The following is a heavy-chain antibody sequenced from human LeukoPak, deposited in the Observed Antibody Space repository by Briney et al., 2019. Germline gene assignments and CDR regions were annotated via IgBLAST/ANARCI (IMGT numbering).Heavy chain of an antibody. D-gene: IGHD4-17*01. J-gene: IGHJ4*02. CDR2: IIPILGIA. V-gene: IGHV1-69*04. CDR3: ARDGPEEDTVTTFDY. Sequence: GASVKVSCKASGGTFSSYAISWVRQAPGQGLEWMGRIIPILGIANYAQKFQGRVTITADKSTSTAYMELSSLRSEDTAVYYCARDGPEEDTVTTFDYWGQGTLVTVSS. CDR1: GGTFSSYA.